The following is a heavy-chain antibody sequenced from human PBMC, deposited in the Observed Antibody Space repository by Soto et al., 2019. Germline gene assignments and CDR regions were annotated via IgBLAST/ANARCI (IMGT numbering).Heavy chain of an antibody. Sequence: GGSLRLSCAASRFTFSDYVMSWVRQAPGKGLEWVSAIGGSGGSTNYADSVKGRFTISRDNSKNTLYLQMNSLRAEDTAVYYCATERYGMDVWGQGTTVTVSS. CDR2: IGGSGGST. CDR1: RFTFSDYV. V-gene: IGHV3-23*01. CDR3: ATERYGMDV. J-gene: IGHJ6*02.